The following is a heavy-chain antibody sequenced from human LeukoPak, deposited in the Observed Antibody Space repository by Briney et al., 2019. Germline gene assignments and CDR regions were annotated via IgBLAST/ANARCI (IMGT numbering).Heavy chain of an antibody. CDR2: IRYDGSNK. CDR1: GFTFSSYG. J-gene: IGHJ4*02. Sequence: GGSLRLSCAASGFTFSSYGMHWVRQAPGKGLEWVAFIRYDGSNKYYADSVKGRFTISRDNAKNSLYLQMSSLRAEDTAVYYCARETGAQDYWGQGTLVTVSS. V-gene: IGHV3-30*02. CDR3: ARETGAQDY. D-gene: IGHD3-10*01.